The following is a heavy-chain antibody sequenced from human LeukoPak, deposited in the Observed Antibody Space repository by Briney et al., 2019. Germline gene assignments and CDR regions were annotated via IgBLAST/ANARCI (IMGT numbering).Heavy chain of an antibody. V-gene: IGHV3-15*01. J-gene: IGHJ4*02. CDR2: IKSKTDGGTT. CDR1: GFTFSNAW. D-gene: IGHD3-22*01. Sequence: GGSLRLSCAASGFTFSNAWMSWVRQAPGKGLEWVGRIKSKTDGGTTDYAAPVKGRFTISRDDSKNTLYLQMNSLKTEDTAVYYCTTEFSERYDSSGYHYNYWGQGTLVTVSS. CDR3: TTEFSERYDSSGYHYNY.